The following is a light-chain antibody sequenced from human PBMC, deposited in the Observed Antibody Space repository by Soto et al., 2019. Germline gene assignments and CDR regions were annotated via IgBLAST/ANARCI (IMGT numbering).Light chain of an antibody. J-gene: IGKJ1*01. CDR3: QQYGDSPWT. V-gene: IGKV3-20*01. Sequence: EIVLTQSPGTLSLSPGERATLSCRASQSVRNSHLAWYQQKPGQPPRLLISRAASRAPGTPDRFSGSGSGTGFTLSISKLEPEDSALYYCQQYGDSPWTFGLGTKVDIK. CDR1: QSVRNSH. CDR2: RAA.